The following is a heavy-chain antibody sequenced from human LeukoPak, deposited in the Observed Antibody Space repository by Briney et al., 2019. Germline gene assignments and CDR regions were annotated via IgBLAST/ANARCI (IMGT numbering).Heavy chain of an antibody. D-gene: IGHD4-17*01. V-gene: IGHV4-38-2*01. CDR2: MFHSGDT. J-gene: IGHJ4*02. Sequence: SETLSLTCAVSGYFISSGSYWGCIRQPPGKGLEWIGNMFHSGDTYHNPSLKSRVTISADTSKNQFSLKLTSRTAAYTTVYYCAEVCPNGDNARHDYWGQGTLVTVSS. CDR1: GYFISSGSY. CDR3: AEVCPNGDNARHDY.